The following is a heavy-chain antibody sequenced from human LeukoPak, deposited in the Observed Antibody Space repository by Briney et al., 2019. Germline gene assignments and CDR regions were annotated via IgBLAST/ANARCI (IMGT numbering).Heavy chain of an antibody. CDR3: ARSYGDYYFDY. Sequence: GESLKISCKGSGYIFTNYWFGWVRQMPGKGLEWMGIIYPADSNSRYSPSFRGQVTISADKSTSTAYLQWSSLKASDTAMYYCARSYGDYYFDYWGQGTLVTVSS. CDR2: IYPADSNS. J-gene: IGHJ4*02. V-gene: IGHV5-51*01. D-gene: IGHD4-17*01. CDR1: GYIFTNYW.